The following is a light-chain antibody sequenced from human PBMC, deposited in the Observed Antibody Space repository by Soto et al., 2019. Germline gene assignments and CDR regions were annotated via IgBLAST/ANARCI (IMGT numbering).Light chain of an antibody. V-gene: IGKV1-5*01. CDR1: QSISSW. CDR2: DSS. J-gene: IGKJ1*01. CDR3: QQYYSYPRT. Sequence: DIHMTHSPAALSASVLDRVTITFRASQSISSWLAWYQQKPGKAPKLLIYDSSSLESGVPSRFSGSGSGTDFTLTISCLQSEDFATYYCQQYYSYPRTFGQRTKVDIK.